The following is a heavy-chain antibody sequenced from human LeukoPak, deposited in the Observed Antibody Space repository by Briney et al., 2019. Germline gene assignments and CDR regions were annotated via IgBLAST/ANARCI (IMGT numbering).Heavy chain of an antibody. D-gene: IGHD3-22*01. CDR2: ISGSGSDL. CDR3: ARSIGYYYTMDV. Sequence: PGGSLRLSCVACGSSFSDYYMSWIRQAPGRGLEWISYISGSGSDLYYADSVKGRFTISRDNANNSLYLQINSLRVEDTAVYYCARSIGYYYTMDVWGQGTTVTVSS. CDR1: GSSFSDYY. V-gene: IGHV3-11*01. J-gene: IGHJ6*02.